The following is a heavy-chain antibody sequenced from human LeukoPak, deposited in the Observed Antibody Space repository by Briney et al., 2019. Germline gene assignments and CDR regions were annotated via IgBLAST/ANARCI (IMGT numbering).Heavy chain of an antibody. Sequence: GGSLRLSCVASGFPFSSYWMTWVRQAPGKGLEWVANIKQDGSKKSYVDSVKGRFTISRDRVKNSLYLQMNSVRDEDTAVYYCARLTYCGGDCPRAFDHWGQGTLVTVSS. CDR2: IKQDGSKK. CDR3: ARLTYCGGDCPRAFDH. V-gene: IGHV3-7*01. J-gene: IGHJ4*02. CDR1: GFPFSSYW. D-gene: IGHD2-21*02.